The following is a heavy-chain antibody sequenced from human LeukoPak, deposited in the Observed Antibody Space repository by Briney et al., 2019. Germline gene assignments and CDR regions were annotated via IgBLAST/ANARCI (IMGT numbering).Heavy chain of an antibody. CDR2: IYTSGST. D-gene: IGHD3-10*01. J-gene: IGHJ6*03. Sequence: SETLSLTCTVSGGSISSYYWSWIRQPAGKGLEWIGRIYTSGSTNYNPSLKSRVTMSVDTSKNQFSLKLSSVTAADTAVYYCARGGYYGSGSYPYYYYYYMDVWGKGTTVTISS. CDR3: ARGGYYGSGSYPYYYYYYMDV. CDR1: GGSISSYY. V-gene: IGHV4-4*07.